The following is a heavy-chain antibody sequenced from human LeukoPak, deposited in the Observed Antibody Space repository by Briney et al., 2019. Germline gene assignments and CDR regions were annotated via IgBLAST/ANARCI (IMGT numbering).Heavy chain of an antibody. D-gene: IGHD4/OR15-4a*01. CDR1: GFTFSSYS. CDR2: ISSSSSYI. CDR3: AREGALPDAFDI. Sequence: GGSLRLSCAASGFTFSSYSMNWVRQAPGKGLEWVSSISSSSSYIYYADSVKGRFTISRDNAKNSLYLQMNSLRAEDTAVYYCAREGALPDAFDIWGQGTTVTVSS. V-gene: IGHV3-21*01. J-gene: IGHJ3*02.